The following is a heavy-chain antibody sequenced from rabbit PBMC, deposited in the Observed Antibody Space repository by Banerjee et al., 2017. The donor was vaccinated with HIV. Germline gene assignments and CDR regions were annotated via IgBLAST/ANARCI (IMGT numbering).Heavy chain of an antibody. CDR2: IYTGSGSA. D-gene: IGHD1-1*01. CDR1: GFDFSSNA. V-gene: IGHV1S45*01. CDR3: ARDHYYDRTDYDL. J-gene: IGHJ6*01. Sequence: EGSLTLTCKASGFDFSSNAMCWVRQAPGKGLEWIACIYTGSGSALYVSWAKGRFTISKTSSTTVTLQMTSLTAADTATYFCARDHYYDRTDYDLWGPGTLVTVS.